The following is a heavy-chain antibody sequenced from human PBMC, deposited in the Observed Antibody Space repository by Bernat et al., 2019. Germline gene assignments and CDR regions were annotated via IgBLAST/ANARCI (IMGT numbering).Heavy chain of an antibody. J-gene: IGHJ4*02. CDR1: GFTFSSYG. CDR3: ASVLHDYGDYGFDY. Sequence: QVQLVESGGGVVQPGRSLRLSCAASGFTFSSYGMHWVRQAPGKGLEWVAVIWYDGSNKYYADSVKGRFTISRDNSKNTLYLQMNSLRAEDTAVYYWASVLHDYGDYGFDYWGQGTLVTVSS. CDR2: IWYDGSNK. V-gene: IGHV3-33*01. D-gene: IGHD4-17*01.